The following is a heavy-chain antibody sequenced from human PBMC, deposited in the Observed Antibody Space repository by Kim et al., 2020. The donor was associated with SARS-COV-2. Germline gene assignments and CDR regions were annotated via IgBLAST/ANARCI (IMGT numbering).Heavy chain of an antibody. V-gene: IGHV3-23*01. CDR1: GFTFSSYA. D-gene: IGHD2-21*02. J-gene: IGHJ4*02. Sequence: GGSLRLSCAASGFTFSSYAMSWVRQAPGKGLEWVSAISGSGGSTYYADSVKGRFTISRDNSKNTLYLQMNSLRAEDTTVYYCAKDGTSDAAYCGGDCPSYFDYWGQGTLVTVSS. CDR3: AKDGTSDAAYCGGDCPSYFDY. CDR2: ISGSGGST.